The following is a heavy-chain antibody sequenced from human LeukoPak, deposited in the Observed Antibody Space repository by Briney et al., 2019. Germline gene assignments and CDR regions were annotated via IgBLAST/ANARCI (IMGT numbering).Heavy chain of an antibody. CDR3: ARLGIVATAHYFDY. D-gene: IGHD5-12*01. Sequence: SQTLSLTCAVSGGSISTGGYSWSWIRQPPGKGLEWIGYIYHSGSTYYNPSLKSRVTISVDRSKNQFSLNLNSVTAADTAVYYCARLGIVATAHYFDYWGQGTLVTVSS. J-gene: IGHJ4*02. V-gene: IGHV4-30-2*01. CDR2: IYHSGST. CDR1: GGSISTGGYS.